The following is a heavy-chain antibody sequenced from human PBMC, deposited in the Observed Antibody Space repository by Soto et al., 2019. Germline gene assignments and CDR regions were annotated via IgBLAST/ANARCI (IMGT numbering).Heavy chain of an antibody. CDR3: ARRYGSCFDY. Sequence: QVQLQESGPGLVKPSETLSLTCTVSGGSISSYYWSWIRQPPGKGLEWIGYIYYSGSTNYNPSLKSRVTVSADTSKNQYSRKLSSVTAADTAVYYCARRYGSCFDYWGQGTLVTVSS. J-gene: IGHJ4*02. CDR1: GGSISSYY. D-gene: IGHD5-18*01. V-gene: IGHV4-59*08. CDR2: IYYSGST.